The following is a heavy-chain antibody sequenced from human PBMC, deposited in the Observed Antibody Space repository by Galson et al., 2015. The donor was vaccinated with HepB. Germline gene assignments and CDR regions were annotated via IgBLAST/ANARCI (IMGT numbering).Heavy chain of an antibody. CDR3: ARERPDSSGYYYSTPFDY. CDR1: GGTFSSYA. V-gene: IGHV1-69*01. CDR2: IIPIFGTA. J-gene: IGHJ4*02. Sequence: QSGAEVKKPGESLRISCKASGGTFSSYAISWVRQAPGQGLEWMGGIIPIFGTANYAQKFQGRVTITADESTSTAYMELSSLRSEDTAVYYCARERPDSSGYYYSTPFDYWGQGTLVTVSS. D-gene: IGHD3-22*01.